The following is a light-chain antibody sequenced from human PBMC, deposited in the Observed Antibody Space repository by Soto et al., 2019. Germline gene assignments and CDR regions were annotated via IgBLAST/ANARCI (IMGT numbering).Light chain of an antibody. Sequence: QSVLTQPPSASGTPGQRVTMSCSGSSSNIGSYTVNWFQQLPGTAPKLLIYSNYHRPSGVPDRFSGSKSGTSAALAISGLQSEDEDHYYCAAWDDGLNGWVFGGGTKLTVL. CDR1: SSNIGSYT. CDR3: AAWDDGLNGWV. J-gene: IGLJ3*02. CDR2: SNY. V-gene: IGLV1-44*01.